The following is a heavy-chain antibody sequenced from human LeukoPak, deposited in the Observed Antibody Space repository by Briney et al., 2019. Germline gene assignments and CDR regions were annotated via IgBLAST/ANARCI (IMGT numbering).Heavy chain of an antibody. D-gene: IGHD4-23*01. J-gene: IGHJ5*02. V-gene: IGHV5-51*01. CDR3: ARLGARYYGGNSPPPIGWFDP. CDR1: GYSFTSYW. CDR2: IYPGDSDT. Sequence: GESLKISCKGSGYSFTSYWIGWVRQMPGKGLEWMGIIYPGDSDTGYSPSFQGQVTISADKSISTAYLQWSSLKASDTAMYYCARLGARYYGGNSPPPIGWFDPWGQGTLVTVSS.